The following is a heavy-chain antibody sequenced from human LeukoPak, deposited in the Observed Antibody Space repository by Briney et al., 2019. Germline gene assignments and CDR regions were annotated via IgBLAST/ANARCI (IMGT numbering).Heavy chain of an antibody. Sequence: SETLSLTCTVSGGSISSYYWIWVRQPAGKGLEWIGRIHTSGSTNYNPSLKSRVTMSLDTSKNQFSLKLASVTAADTAVFYCAGTQHGELDYWGQGALVTVSS. CDR3: AGTQHGELDY. D-gene: IGHD7-27*01. CDR2: IHTSGST. CDR1: GGSISSYY. J-gene: IGHJ4*02. V-gene: IGHV4-4*07.